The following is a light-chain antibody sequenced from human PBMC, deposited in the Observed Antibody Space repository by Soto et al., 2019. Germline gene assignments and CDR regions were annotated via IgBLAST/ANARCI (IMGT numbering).Light chain of an antibody. V-gene: IGLV2-14*01. J-gene: IGLJ1*01. Sequence: QSVLTQPASVSGSPGQSITISCTGTSSDVGGYNYVSWYQQHPGKAPKLMIYEVSSRPSGVSNRFSGSKSGNTASLTISGLQAEDEADYYCSSYTSSSTLVYVFGTGTKVTVL. CDR3: SSYTSSSTLVYV. CDR1: SSDVGGYNY. CDR2: EVS.